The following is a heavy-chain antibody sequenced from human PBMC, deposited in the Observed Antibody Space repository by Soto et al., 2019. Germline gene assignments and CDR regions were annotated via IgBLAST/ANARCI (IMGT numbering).Heavy chain of an antibody. CDR3: TRLYGGGVDY. CDR1: GFTFSGSA. CDR2: IRSKANSYAT. V-gene: IGHV3-73*01. D-gene: IGHD4-17*01. J-gene: IGHJ4*02. Sequence: EVQLVESGGGLVQPGGSLKLSCAASGFTFSGSAMHWVRQASGKGLEWVGRIRSKANSYATAYAASVKGRFTISRDDSKNTGYLQMNRLKTEDPAVYFVTRLYGGGVDYWGQGTLVTVSS.